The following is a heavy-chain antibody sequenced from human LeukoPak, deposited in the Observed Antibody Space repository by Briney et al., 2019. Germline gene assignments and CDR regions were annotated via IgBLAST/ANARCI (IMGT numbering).Heavy chain of an antibody. D-gene: IGHD6-19*01. V-gene: IGHV3-30*04. Sequence: GASLRLSWAASGLSLSRYPMHSARQAQGKGVEGEELISYDGSNKYYAYSVKGRFTISRDNSKNTLYLQMNSLRAEDTAVYYCARDPKAVAGTYNYFDYWGQGTLVTVSS. CDR2: ISYDGSNK. CDR1: GLSLSRYP. CDR3: ARDPKAVAGTYNYFDY. J-gene: IGHJ4*02.